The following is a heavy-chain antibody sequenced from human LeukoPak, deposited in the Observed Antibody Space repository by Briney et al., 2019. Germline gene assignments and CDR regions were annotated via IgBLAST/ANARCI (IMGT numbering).Heavy chain of an antibody. CDR2: INKHASEK. Sequence: GGSLRLSCAASGFTFSSFWMSSVRQAPGKGLEWVADINKHASEKYYVDSVKGRFNISRDNAQDSLYLQMNSLRDEVTAIYSGASDHPADGCIFDTWGQGTLVTVSS. J-gene: IGHJ4*02. CDR3: ASDHPADGCIFDT. D-gene: IGHD5-24*01. V-gene: IGHV3-7*03. CDR1: GFTFSSFW.